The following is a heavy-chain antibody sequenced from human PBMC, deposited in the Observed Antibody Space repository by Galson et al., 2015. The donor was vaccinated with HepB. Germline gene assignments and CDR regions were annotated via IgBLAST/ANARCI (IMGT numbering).Heavy chain of an antibody. CDR2: ISGSGVKT. V-gene: IGHV3-23*01. CDR3: AKEGVGSTSGPHVEY. D-gene: IGHD2-15*01. CDR1: GFTFRSYA. Sequence: SLRLSCAASGFTFRSYAMSWVRQAPGKGLEWVSAISGSGVKTYYADSVKGRFTISRDNSKNMVYLQMTSLSPEDTAVYHCAKEGVGSTSGPHVEYWGQGNLVTVSS. J-gene: IGHJ4*02.